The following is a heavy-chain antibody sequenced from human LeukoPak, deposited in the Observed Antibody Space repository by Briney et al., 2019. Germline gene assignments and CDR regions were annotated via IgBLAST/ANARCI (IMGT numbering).Heavy chain of an antibody. CDR1: GFTVSTND. CDR3: ARSGYRSGWN. J-gene: IGHJ4*02. D-gene: IGHD6-19*01. V-gene: IGHV3-66*01. CDR2: IYTGGST. Sequence: GGSLRLSCAASGFTVSTNDMSWVRQVSGKGLEWVSVIYTGGSTFHADSVKGRFTISRDNSKNMLYLQMNSLRAEDTSVYYWARSGYRSGWNWGQGTLVTVSS.